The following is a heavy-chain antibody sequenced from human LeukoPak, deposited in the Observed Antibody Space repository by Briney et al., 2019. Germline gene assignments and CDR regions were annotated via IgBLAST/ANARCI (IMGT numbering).Heavy chain of an antibody. CDR3: AKGMGTYYYYMDV. Sequence: GGSLRLSCAASGFTFSSYAMNWVRQAPGKGLEWVSGISGSGGSTYYADSVKGRFTISRDNSKNTLYLQMNSLRAEDTAVYYCAKGMGTYYYYMDVWGKGTMVTVSS. J-gene: IGHJ6*03. CDR2: ISGSGGST. D-gene: IGHD1-1*01. CDR1: GFTFSSYA. V-gene: IGHV3-23*01.